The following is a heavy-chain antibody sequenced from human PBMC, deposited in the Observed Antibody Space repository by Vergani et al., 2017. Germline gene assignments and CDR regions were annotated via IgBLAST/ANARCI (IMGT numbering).Heavy chain of an antibody. Sequence: QLQLQESGPGLVKPSATLSLTCSVSGASIRSSNYYWGWIRQPPGKGLGWIASIYYSGSTYYNPSLKGRVTISVDTSKNQFSLKLSSVTAADTAVYFCARHSTVEWLVKLGWIDPWGQGILVTVSS. CDR1: GASIRSSNYY. CDR3: ARHSTVEWLVKLGWIDP. V-gene: IGHV4-39*01. D-gene: IGHD6-19*01. CDR2: IYYSGST. J-gene: IGHJ5*02.